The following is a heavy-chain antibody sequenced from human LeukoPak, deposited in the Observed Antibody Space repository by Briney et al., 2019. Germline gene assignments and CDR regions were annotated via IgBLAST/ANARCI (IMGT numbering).Heavy chain of an antibody. D-gene: IGHD1-26*01. CDR1: GYTFTSYY. V-gene: IGHV1-46*01. CDR3: ARDPGGSYYDY. J-gene: IGHJ4*02. CDR2: INTRGGST. Sequence: ASVKVSCKASGYTFTSYYIHWVRQAPGQGLEWMGIINTRGGSTSYAQKFQGRVTMTRDMSTRTVYMNLSSLRSDDTAVYYCARDPGGSYYDYWGQGTLVTVSS.